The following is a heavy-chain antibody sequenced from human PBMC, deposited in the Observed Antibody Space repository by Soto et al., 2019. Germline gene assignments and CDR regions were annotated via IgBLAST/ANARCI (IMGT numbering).Heavy chain of an antibody. D-gene: IGHD2-15*01. V-gene: IGHV3-53*01. CDR3: ARGYPTGGNGLDV. CDR2: IYSGGST. J-gene: IGHJ6*02. CDR1: GFTVSDNY. Sequence: GGSLRLSCAASGFTVSDNYMNWVRQAPGKGLEWVSVIYSGGSTYYTDSVKGRFTISRDNSKNTPYLQMNSLRAEDTAVYYCARGYPTGGNGLDVWGQGTTVTVSS.